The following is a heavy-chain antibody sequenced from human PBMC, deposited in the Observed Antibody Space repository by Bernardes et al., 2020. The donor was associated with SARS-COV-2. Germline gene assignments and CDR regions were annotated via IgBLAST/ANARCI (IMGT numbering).Heavy chain of an antibody. CDR2: IYYGLDT. CDR3: ARGYRILDY. Sequence: SETLSLTCTVSGGSINGYYWSWIRQPPGKGLESIGYIYYGLDTKYNPALEGRVTISVDRPENQFSLKLTSVTAADTALYYCARGYRILDYWGQGALVTVSS. J-gene: IGHJ4*02. D-gene: IGHD2-15*01. V-gene: IGHV4-59*01. CDR1: GGSINGYY.